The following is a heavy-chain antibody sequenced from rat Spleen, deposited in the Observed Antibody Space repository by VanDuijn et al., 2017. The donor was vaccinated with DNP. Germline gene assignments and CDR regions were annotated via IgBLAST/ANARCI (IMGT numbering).Heavy chain of an antibody. D-gene: IGHD1-3*01. V-gene: IGHV5-31*01. CDR3: TTLNSGTYDS. CDR2: ITTGGEIT. CDR1: GFTFNKDW. J-gene: IGHJ2*01. Sequence: EVQLVESGGDPVQPGGSLTLSCVVSGFTFNKDWMTWVRQVPGKGLEWVASITTGGEITYYPDSVKGRFTVSRDHATNTLYLRLNSLRSEDTATYYCTTLNSGTYDSWGQGVMVTVSS.